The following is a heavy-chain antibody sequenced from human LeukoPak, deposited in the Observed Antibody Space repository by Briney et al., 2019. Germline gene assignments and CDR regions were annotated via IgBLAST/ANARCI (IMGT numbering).Heavy chain of an antibody. CDR1: GFTFSSYA. J-gene: IGHJ4*02. Sequence: PGRSLRLSCAASGFTFSSYAMHWVRQAPGKGLEWVAVISYDGSNKYYADSVKGRFTISRDNSKNTLYLQMNSLRAEDTAAYYCARDKVATPLDYWGQGTLVTVSS. CDR3: ARDKVATPLDY. D-gene: IGHD5-12*01. V-gene: IGHV3-30*04. CDR2: ISYDGSNK.